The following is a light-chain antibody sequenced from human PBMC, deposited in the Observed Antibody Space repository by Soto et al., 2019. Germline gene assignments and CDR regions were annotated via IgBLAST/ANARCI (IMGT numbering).Light chain of an antibody. CDR2: DVS. CDR3: CSYTSSSTYV. V-gene: IGLV2-14*01. Sequence: QSALTQPASVSGSPGQSITIYCTGTSSDVGGYNYVSWYQQHPGKAPKLMIYDVSNRPSGVSNRFSGSKSGNTASLTISGLQAEDEADYYCCSYTSSSTYVFGTGTKLTVL. J-gene: IGLJ1*01. CDR1: SSDVGGYNY.